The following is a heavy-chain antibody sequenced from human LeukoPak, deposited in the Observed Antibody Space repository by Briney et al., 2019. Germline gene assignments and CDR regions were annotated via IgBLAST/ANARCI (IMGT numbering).Heavy chain of an antibody. CDR1: GYTFTGYY. J-gene: IGHJ4*02. CDR2: INPNSGGT. CDR3: ARDGDSSGYDEFDY. Sequence: GASVKVSCKASGYTFTGYYMHWVRQVPGQGLEWMGWINPNSGGTNYAQKFQGWVTMTRDTSISTAYMELSRLRSDDTAVYYCARDGDSSGYDEFDYWGQGTLVTVSS. V-gene: IGHV1-2*04. D-gene: IGHD3-22*01.